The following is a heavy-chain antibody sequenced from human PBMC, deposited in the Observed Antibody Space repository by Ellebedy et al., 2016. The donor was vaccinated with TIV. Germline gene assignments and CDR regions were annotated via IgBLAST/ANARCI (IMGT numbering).Heavy chain of an antibody. CDR1: GYTFTSYG. CDR2: ISAYNGNT. V-gene: IGHV1-18*01. J-gene: IGHJ3*02. D-gene: IGHD2-2*01. Sequence: ASVKVSCXASGYTFTSYGISWVRQAPGQGLEWMGWISAYNGNTNYAQKLQGRVTMTTDTSTSTAYMELRSLRSDDTAVYYCAVVVPAADDAFDIWGQGTMVTVSS. CDR3: AVVVPAADDAFDI.